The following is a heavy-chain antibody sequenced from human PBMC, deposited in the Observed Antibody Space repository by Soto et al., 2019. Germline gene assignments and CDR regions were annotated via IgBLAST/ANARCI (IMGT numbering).Heavy chain of an antibody. J-gene: IGHJ5*02. CDR3: VKDLAASAWFDP. D-gene: IGHD6-13*01. V-gene: IGHV3-23*01. Sequence: EVQLLESGGGLAQPGESLTLSCAASGFLFSGYAMSWVRQAPGKGLEWVSAVSNSGTSTSYADSVKCRSTISRDNSKNTLYMQMSSPGAKDTALYYCVKDLAASAWFDPWGQGTLVIVSS. CDR1: GFLFSGYA. CDR2: VSNSGTST.